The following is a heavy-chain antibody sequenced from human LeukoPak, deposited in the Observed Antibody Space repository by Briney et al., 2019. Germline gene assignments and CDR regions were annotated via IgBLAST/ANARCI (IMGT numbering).Heavy chain of an antibody. D-gene: IGHD3-3*01. J-gene: IGHJ4*02. CDR3: ARDRIYYDFWSGPADY. Sequence: PGRSLRLSCAASGFTFSSYSMTWVRQAPGKGLEWVSYISSSSSTIYYADSVKGRFTISRDNAKNSLYLQMNSLRAEDTAVYYCARDRIYYDFWSGPADYWGQGTLVTVSS. CDR1: GFTFSSYS. CDR2: ISSSSSTI. V-gene: IGHV3-48*01.